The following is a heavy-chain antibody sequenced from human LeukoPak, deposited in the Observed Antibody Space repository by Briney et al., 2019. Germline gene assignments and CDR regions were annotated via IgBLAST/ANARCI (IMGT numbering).Heavy chain of an antibody. CDR3: ARGTTDYYYGMDV. CDR2: IWYDGSNK. V-gene: IGHV3-33*08. Sequence: GGSLRLSCAASGFTLSNYWMHWVRQAPGKGLEWVAVIWYDGSNKYYADSVKGRFTISRDNSKNTLYLQMNSLRAEDTAVYYCARGTTDYYYGMDVWGQGTTVTVSS. CDR1: GFTLSNYW. J-gene: IGHJ6*02. D-gene: IGHD4-17*01.